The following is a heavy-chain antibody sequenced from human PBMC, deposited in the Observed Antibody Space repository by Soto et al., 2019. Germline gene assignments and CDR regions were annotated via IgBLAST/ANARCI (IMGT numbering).Heavy chain of an antibody. CDR2: ISSNGDST. J-gene: IGHJ5*02. D-gene: IGHD4-17*01. CDR3: VHPRSTVQIPPT. Sequence: GGSLILSCSASGFTFSMFSMHWVRQAPGKGLEYVSGISSNGDSTYYADSVKGRFTISRDNSKNTLYLQMSSLRAVDTAVYYCVHPRSTVQIPPTWGQGTLVTSPQ. V-gene: IGHV3-64D*06. CDR1: GFTFSMFS.